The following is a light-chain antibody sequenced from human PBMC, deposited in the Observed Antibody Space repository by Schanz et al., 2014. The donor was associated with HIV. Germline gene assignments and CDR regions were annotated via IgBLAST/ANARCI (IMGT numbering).Light chain of an antibody. CDR1: SSDVGGSPY. Sequence: QSALTQPRSVSGSPGQSVTISCSGTSSDVGGSPYVSWYRQYPGKAPKLMIFDVIKRPSGVPARFSGSISGNTASLTISGLQADDEADYYCCAYAGSNNFWVFGGGTKLTVL. J-gene: IGLJ3*02. CDR3: CAYAGSNNFWV. V-gene: IGLV2-11*01. CDR2: DVI.